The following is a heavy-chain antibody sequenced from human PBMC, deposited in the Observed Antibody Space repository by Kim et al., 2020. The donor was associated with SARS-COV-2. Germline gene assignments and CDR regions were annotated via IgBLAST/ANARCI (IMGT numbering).Heavy chain of an antibody. V-gene: IGHV3-23*01. CDR3: AKEGEADGRLHILLDYYCYYGMDV. Sequence: GGSLRLSCAASGFTFSSYAMSWVRQAPGKGLEWVSAISGSGGSTYYADSVKGRFTISRDNSKNTLYLQMNSLRAEDTAVYYCAKEGEADGRLHILLDYYCYYGMDVWGQGTPVTVSS. D-gene: IGHD6-13*01. CDR2: ISGSGGST. J-gene: IGHJ6*02. CDR1: GFTFSSYA.